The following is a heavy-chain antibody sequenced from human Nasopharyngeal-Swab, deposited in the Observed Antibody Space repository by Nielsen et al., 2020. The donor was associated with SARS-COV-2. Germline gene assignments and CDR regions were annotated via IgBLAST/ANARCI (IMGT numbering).Heavy chain of an antibody. D-gene: IGHD1-26*01. V-gene: IGHV5-51*01. CDR3: ARSGTYYGMDV. CDR1: GYNFASYW. J-gene: IGHJ6*02. CDR2: IYPGDSDT. Sequence: GGSLRLSCKASGYNFASYWIGWVRQMPGRGLEWMGIIYPGDSDTRYSPSFQGQVTISVDKSINTALLHSSSLKASDIATYYCARSGTYYGMDVWGQGTTVIVSS.